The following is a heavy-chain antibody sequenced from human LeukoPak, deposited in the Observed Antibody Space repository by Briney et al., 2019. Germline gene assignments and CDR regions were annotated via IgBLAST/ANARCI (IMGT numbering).Heavy chain of an antibody. J-gene: IGHJ4*02. CDR2: ILGGAGST. CDR3: AHGSMYQLDY. V-gene: IGHV3-23*01. D-gene: IGHD2-2*01. CDR1: GFTFSSYG. Sequence: GGSLRLSCAASGFTFSSYGMSWVRQAPGKGPEWVSGILGGAGSTYYADSVKGRFTISRDNSKNTLYLQMNSLRAEDTAVYYCAHGSMYQLDYWGQGTLVTVSS.